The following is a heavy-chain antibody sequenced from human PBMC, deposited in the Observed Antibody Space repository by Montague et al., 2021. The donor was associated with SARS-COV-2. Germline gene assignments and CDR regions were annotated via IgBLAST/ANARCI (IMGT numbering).Heavy chain of an antibody. J-gene: IGHJ5*02. CDR2: IYNSGTT. D-gene: IGHD5-12*01. V-gene: IGHV4-31*03. Sequence: TLSLTCTVSGGSTSSGGYCWNWIRQYPGKGLEWIGYIYNSGTTSYSPSLRSRATISIDTSKNLFSLKLTSVTAADTAVYYCARTVLYSGYDYSWFDPWAQGTPVTVSS. CDR3: ARTVLYSGYDYSWFDP. CDR1: GGSTSSGGYC.